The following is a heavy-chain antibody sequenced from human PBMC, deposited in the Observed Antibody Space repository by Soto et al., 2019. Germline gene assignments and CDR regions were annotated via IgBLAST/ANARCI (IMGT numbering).Heavy chain of an antibody. CDR1: GFTFNIYE. Sequence: PXGSLRLSCAASGFTFNIYEMNWVRQAPGKGLEWVSYISGSGGETYYADSVKGRFTVSRDNAKNSLFLQMNNLRVEDTAVYYCATAPWNNAYCRQGTLVTVSS. V-gene: IGHV3-48*03. CDR2: ISGSGGET. CDR3: ATAPWNNAY. D-gene: IGHD1-1*01. J-gene: IGHJ4*02.